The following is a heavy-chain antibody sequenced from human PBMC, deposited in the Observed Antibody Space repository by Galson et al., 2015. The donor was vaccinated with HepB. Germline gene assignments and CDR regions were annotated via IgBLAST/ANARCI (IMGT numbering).Heavy chain of an antibody. Sequence: SVKVSCKASGGTFSSYAISWVRQAPGQGLEWMGGIIPIFGTANYAQKFQGRVTITADESTSTAYMELSSLRSEDTAVYYCARDPSWSRGGYCSSTSCYHFDYWGQGTLVTVSS. D-gene: IGHD2-2*01. CDR1: GGTFSSYA. J-gene: IGHJ4*02. CDR3: ARDPSWSRGGYCSSTSCYHFDY. V-gene: IGHV1-69*13. CDR2: IIPIFGTA.